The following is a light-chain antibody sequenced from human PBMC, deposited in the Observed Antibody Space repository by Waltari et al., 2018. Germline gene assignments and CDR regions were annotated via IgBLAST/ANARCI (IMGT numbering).Light chain of an antibody. CDR2: DAS. V-gene: IGKV1-33*01. Sequence: DIQMTQSPSSLSASVGDRVNITCQASQDISNYLYLYQQKPGKAPNLLIYDASNLESGVPSRFSVSGSETDFTFTITSLQPEDIATYHCQQYANLPHTFGQGTRLEIK. CDR1: QDISNY. J-gene: IGKJ5*01. CDR3: QQYANLPHT.